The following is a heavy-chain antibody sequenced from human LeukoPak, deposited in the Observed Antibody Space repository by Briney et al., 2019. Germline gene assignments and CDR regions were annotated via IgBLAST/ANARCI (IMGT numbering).Heavy chain of an antibody. D-gene: IGHD4-17*01. CDR2: INPSGGST. CDR1: GYTFTRYG. CDR3: ARDDYGDHGIDY. Sequence: ASVKVSCTASGYTFTRYGISWVRQAPGQGLEWVGLINPSGGSTNYAEKFQGRVTLTRDTSTSTVYMELSSLRSEDTAVYYCARDDYGDHGIDYWGQGTLVTVSS. J-gene: IGHJ4*02. V-gene: IGHV1-46*01.